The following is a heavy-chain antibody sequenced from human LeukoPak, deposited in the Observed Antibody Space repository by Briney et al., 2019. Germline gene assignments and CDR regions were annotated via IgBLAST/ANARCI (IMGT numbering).Heavy chain of an antibody. CDR2: INPNSGGT. J-gene: IGHJ4*02. D-gene: IGHD3/OR15-3a*01. CDR3: ARLYDFWSGYYPEYYFDY. Sequence: ASVKVSCKGSGYTFTAYYMDWVRQAPGQGLEWMGRINPNSGGTNYAQKFQGRVTMTGDTSISTAYMELSGLTSDDTAVYYCARLYDFWSGYYPEYYFDYWGQGTLVTVSS. V-gene: IGHV1-2*02. CDR1: GYTFTAYY.